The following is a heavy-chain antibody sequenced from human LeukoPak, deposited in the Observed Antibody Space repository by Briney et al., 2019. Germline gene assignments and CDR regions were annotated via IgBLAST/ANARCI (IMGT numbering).Heavy chain of an antibody. CDR3: ARDKGLIAACDY. CDR2: IKQDGSEK. D-gene: IGHD6-25*01. J-gene: IGHJ4*02. Sequence: GGSLRLSCAASGFTFSSYRMSWVRQAPGKGLEWVANIKQDGSEKYYVDSVKGRFTISRDNAKNSLYLQMNSLRAEDTAVYYCARDKGLIAACDYWGQGTLVTVSS. CDR1: GFTFSSYR. V-gene: IGHV3-7*01.